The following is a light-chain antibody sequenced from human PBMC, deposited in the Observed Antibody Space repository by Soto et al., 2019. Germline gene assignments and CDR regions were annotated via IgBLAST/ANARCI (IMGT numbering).Light chain of an antibody. CDR3: QQYNIWRSIT. J-gene: IGKJ5*01. Sequence: EILVTHSPSTLSVSPGERATLSCRASQSVGNKVAWYQHKPGQTPRLIIYDISTRAAGVPARFSGSGYGTDFTLTISSLQSEDFAVYYCQQYNIWRSITFGQGTRLEIK. CDR1: QSVGNK. V-gene: IGKV3-15*01. CDR2: DIS.